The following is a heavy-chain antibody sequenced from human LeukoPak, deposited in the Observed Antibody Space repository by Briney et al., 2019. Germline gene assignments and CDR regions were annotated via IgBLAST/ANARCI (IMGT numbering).Heavy chain of an antibody. CDR3: ASTYYDILTGYYTFDP. Sequence: SQTLSLTCTVSGGSNSSGDYYWSWIRQPPGKGLEWIGYIYYSGSTYYNPSLKSRVTISVDTSKNQFSLKLSSVTAADTAVYYCASTYYDILTGYYTFDPWGQGTLVTVSS. V-gene: IGHV4-30-4*01. CDR2: IYYSGST. D-gene: IGHD3-9*01. CDR1: GGSNSSGDYY. J-gene: IGHJ5*02.